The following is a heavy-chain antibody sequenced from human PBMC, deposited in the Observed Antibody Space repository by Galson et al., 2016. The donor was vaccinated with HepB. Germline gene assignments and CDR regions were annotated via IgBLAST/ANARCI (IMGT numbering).Heavy chain of an antibody. V-gene: IGHV3-9*01. J-gene: IGHJ4*02. CDR3: VNDSGRKQLGLTAFDS. D-gene: IGHD1-1*01. Sequence: SLRLSCAASGFTFDDYGMHWVRQAPGKGLEWVSGISWNSGRTDYADSVKARFTISRNNTKNTLYLQMNSLKPEDTALYYCVNDSGRKQLGLTAFDSWGQGALVTVSS. CDR2: ISWNSGRT. CDR1: GFTFDDYG.